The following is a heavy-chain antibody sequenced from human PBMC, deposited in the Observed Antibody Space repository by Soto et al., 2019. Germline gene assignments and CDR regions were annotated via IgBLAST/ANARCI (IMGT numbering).Heavy chain of an antibody. CDR1: GYTFTSYA. CDR2: INAGNGNT. Sequence: GASVKASCKASGYTFTSYAMHWVRQAPGKRLEWMGWINAGNGNTKYSQKFQGRVTITRDTSASTAYMELSSLRSEDTAVYYCARDGGYSYGSGAFDIWGQGTMVTVSS. CDR3: ARDGGYSYGSGAFDI. V-gene: IGHV1-3*01. D-gene: IGHD5-18*01. J-gene: IGHJ3*02.